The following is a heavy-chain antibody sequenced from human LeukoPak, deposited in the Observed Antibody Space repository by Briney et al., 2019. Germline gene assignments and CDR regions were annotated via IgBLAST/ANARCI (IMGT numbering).Heavy chain of an antibody. CDR3: ARHGLANIDY. D-gene: IGHD6-19*01. V-gene: IGHV4-34*01. Sequence: SETLSLTCAVYGGSFSGYYWSWIRQPPGKGLEWIGEINHSGSTNYNPSLKSRVTISVDTSKNQFSLKLSSVTAADTAVYYCARHGLANIDYWGQGTLVTVSS. CDR1: GGSFSGYY. J-gene: IGHJ4*02. CDR2: INHSGST.